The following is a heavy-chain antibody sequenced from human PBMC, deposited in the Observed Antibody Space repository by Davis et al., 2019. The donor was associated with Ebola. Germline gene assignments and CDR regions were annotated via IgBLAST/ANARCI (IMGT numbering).Heavy chain of an antibody. J-gene: IGHJ5*02. V-gene: IGHV4-61*01. CDR2: IYYNGIT. CDR3: ARDAYADSSSWPPPHDT. CDR1: GASVNSGSYY. D-gene: IGHD6-13*01. Sequence: MPSETLSLTCTVSGASVNSGSYYWSWIRQPPGKGLEWIGFIYYNGITNYNPSLKSRVTISIDTSKNQFSLKLTSVTAADTGVYYCARDAYADSSSWPPPHDTWGQGILVTASS.